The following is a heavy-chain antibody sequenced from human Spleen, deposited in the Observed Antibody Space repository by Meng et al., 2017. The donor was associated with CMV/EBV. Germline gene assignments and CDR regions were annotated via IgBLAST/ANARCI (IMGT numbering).Heavy chain of an antibody. CDR3: ARDAYYGDYLIDYYYGMDV. Sequence: GSLRLSCAVYGGSFSGYYWSWIRQPPGKGLEWIGEINHSGSTNYNPSLKSRVTISVDTSKNQFSLKLSSVTAADTAVYYCARDAYYGDYLIDYYYGMDVWGQGTTVTVSS. V-gene: IGHV4-34*01. D-gene: IGHD4-17*01. CDR1: GGSFSGYY. J-gene: IGHJ6*02. CDR2: INHSGST.